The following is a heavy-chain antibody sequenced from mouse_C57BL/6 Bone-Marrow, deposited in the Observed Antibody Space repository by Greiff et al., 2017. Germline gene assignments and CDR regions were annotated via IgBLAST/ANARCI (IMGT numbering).Heavy chain of an antibody. CDR3: TRIAD. CDR1: GFNIKDDY. CDR2: IDPENGDT. Sequence: EVQLQQSGAELVRPGASVKLSCTASGFNIKDDYMHWVKQRPEQGLEWIGWIDPENGDTEYASKFTGKASLTVDTSYNTAYLQLSSLKSEDAAVYYCTRIADWGQGTLVTVSA. V-gene: IGHV14-4*01. J-gene: IGHJ3*01.